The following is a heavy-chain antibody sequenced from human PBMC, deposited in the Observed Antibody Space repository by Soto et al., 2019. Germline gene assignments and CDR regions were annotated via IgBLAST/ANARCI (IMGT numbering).Heavy chain of an antibody. Sequence: SETLSLTCTVSGGSVSSSSYYWGWIRQPPGKGLEWIGSIYYSGTTYYNPSLKSRVTISVDTSKNQFSLKLSSVTAADTAVYYCARCFSELRFSAGVYYFDYWGQGTLVTVYS. D-gene: IGHD3-3*01. CDR1: GGSVSSSSYY. CDR2: IYYSGTT. V-gene: IGHV4-39*01. J-gene: IGHJ4*02. CDR3: ARCFSELRFSAGVYYFDY.